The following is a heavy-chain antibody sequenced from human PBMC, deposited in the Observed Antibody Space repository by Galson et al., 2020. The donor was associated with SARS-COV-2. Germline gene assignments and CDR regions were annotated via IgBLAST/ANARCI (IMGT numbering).Heavy chain of an antibody. CDR3: ARDRAQPLVYYYYYGMDV. Sequence: QHGESLKLSCAASGFTLSSNGMHRVRQAPGKELEWVAVIWYDGSNKHYADSEKGRFTISRDNYKNTLNLQMNSLRAEDTAVYYCARDRAQPLVYYYYYGMDVWGQGTTVTISS. CDR1: GFTLSSNG. CDR2: IWYDGSNK. V-gene: IGHV3-33*01. D-gene: IGHD2-2*01. J-gene: IGHJ6*02.